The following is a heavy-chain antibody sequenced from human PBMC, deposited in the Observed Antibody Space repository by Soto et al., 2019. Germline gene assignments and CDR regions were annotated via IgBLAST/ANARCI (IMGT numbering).Heavy chain of an antibody. CDR2: IYYSGST. Sequence: SETLSLTCTVSGGSISSGGYYWSWIRQPPGKGLEWIGYIYYSGSTNYNPSLKSRVTISVDTSKNQFSLKLSSVTAADTAVYYCARDGYSYGLPYFDYWGQGTLVTVSS. CDR1: GGSISSGGYY. CDR3: ARDGYSYGLPYFDY. J-gene: IGHJ4*02. D-gene: IGHD5-18*01. V-gene: IGHV4-61*08.